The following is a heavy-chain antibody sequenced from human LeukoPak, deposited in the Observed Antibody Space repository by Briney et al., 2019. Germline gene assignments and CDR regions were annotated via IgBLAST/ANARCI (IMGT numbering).Heavy chain of an antibody. CDR1: GYTFTSYY. CDR2: INPSGGST. V-gene: IGHV1-46*01. CDR3: ARFDWGFGEHY. Sequence: ASVKVSCKASGYTFTSYYMHWVRQAPGQGLEWMGIINPSGGSTSYAQKFQGRVTMTRDTSTSTVYMELSSLRSEDTAVYYRARFDWGFGEHYWGQGTLVTVSS. D-gene: IGHD3-10*01. J-gene: IGHJ4*02.